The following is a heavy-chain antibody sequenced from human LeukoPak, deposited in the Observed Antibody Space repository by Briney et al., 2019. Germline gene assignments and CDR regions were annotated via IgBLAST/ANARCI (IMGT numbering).Heavy chain of an antibody. J-gene: IGHJ4*02. Sequence: PPETLSLTCTVSGGSISSYYWSWIRQSPGKGLEWIGYIHNSGRTNYSPSLKSRVTGFVDTSKNQVSLRLSSVTAADTAVYYCARHGTISSESYFDYWGQGALVTVSS. D-gene: IGHD1-14*01. CDR3: ARHGTISSESYFDY. V-gene: IGHV4-59*08. CDR1: GGSISSYY. CDR2: IHNSGRT.